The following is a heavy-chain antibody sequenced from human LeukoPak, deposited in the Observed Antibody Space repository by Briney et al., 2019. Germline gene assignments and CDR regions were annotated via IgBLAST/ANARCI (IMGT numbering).Heavy chain of an antibody. V-gene: IGHV3-48*01. CDR2: ISSGSSTI. CDR3: ARGRGYPDY. CDR1: RFTFTTYS. Sequence: GGSLRLSCTVSRFTFTTYSMNWVRQAPGKGLEWVSYISSGSSTIYYADSVKGRFTISRDNVENSLHLQMSSLRAEDTAVYYCARGRGYPDYWGQGTLVTVSS. J-gene: IGHJ4*02. D-gene: IGHD3-22*01.